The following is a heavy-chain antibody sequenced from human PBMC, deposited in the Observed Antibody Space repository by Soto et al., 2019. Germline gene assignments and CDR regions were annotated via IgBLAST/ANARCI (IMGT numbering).Heavy chain of an antibody. CDR1: GGSISSYY. CDR2: IYYSGST. V-gene: IGHV4-59*01. Sequence: SETLSLACTVSGGSISSYYWSWIRQPPGKGLEWIGYIYYSGSTNYNPPLKSRVTISVDTSKNQFSLKLSSVTAADTAVYYCARLNYDYVWGSYTFFDYWGQGTLVTVSS. J-gene: IGHJ4*02. CDR3: ARLNYDYVWGSYTFFDY. D-gene: IGHD3-16*01.